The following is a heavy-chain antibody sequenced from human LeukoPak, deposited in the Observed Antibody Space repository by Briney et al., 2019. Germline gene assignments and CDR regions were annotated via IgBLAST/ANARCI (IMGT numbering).Heavy chain of an antibody. D-gene: IGHD4-23*01. V-gene: IGHV1-69*13. CDR2: FIPIFGTA. CDR1: GATFCSYA. CDR3: ASSSAMVTFPYFDY. J-gene: IGHJ4*02. Sequence: SVNLSYKGSGATFCSYAISWVRQAPGQGLVWVWGFIPIFGTANYAQEFQGRVTITAHESTSTDYMELSSLRSEDTAVYYCASSSAMVTFPYFDYWGQGTLVTVSS.